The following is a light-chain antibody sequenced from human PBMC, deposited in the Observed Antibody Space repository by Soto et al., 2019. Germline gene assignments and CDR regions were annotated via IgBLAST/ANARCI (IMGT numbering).Light chain of an antibody. V-gene: IGKV3-20*01. CDR3: HQYASIPHT. J-gene: IGKJ2*01. CDR2: GAS. Sequence: DIVLTQSPGTLSLSPGERATLSCRASQSISGSLLAWYQQKGGQAPRLLIYGASSRATGIPDRFSGSASGTDYTFIISRLEPEDFAVYYCHQYASIPHTFGQGSKLETK. CDR1: QSISGSL.